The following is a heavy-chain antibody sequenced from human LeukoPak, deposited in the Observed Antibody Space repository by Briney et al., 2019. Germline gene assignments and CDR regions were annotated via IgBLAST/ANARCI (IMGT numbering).Heavy chain of an antibody. CDR1: GFTFSRFT. CDR2: ITSTSSYI. Sequence: GGSLRLSCAASGFTFSRFTMNWVRQAPGKGLEWVSSITSTSSYIYYADSVKGRFTISRDNAKKSLYLQMNSLRVEDTAVYYCARDHNLDTGMAVYYYYGMDVWGQGTTVTVSS. J-gene: IGHJ6*02. D-gene: IGHD5-18*01. V-gene: IGHV3-21*01. CDR3: ARDHNLDTGMAVYYYYGMDV.